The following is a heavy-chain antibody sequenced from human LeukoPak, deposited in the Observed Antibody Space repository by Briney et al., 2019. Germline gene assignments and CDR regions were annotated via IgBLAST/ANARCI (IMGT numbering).Heavy chain of an antibody. CDR3: AKGGPTGSNYFDF. CDR1: GFTFRIYA. D-gene: IGHD1-26*01. V-gene: IGHV3-23*01. CDR2: ISGSDGST. J-gene: IGHJ4*02. Sequence: PGGSLRLSCAASGFTFRIYAMSWVRQAPGKGPEWVSAISGSDGSTNYADSVKGRFSISRDNSKNTLYLQMKSLRAEDTAVYYCAKGGPTGSNYFDFWGQGTLVTVSS.